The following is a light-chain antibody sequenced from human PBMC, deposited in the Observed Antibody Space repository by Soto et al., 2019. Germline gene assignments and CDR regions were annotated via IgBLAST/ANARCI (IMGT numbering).Light chain of an antibody. V-gene: IGKV1-5*01. J-gene: IGKJ1*01. CDR2: AAT. CDR1: HSTNSW. CDR3: QQYHEYW. Sequence: IQMAQSPSTLSASVGDRSTITCRAGHSTNSWRAWYRQKPGWDPKILSYAATCFLCGGPSRFSGSGSGTEFTLTISSLQPDDFATYHCQQYHEYWFGQGTKVDIK.